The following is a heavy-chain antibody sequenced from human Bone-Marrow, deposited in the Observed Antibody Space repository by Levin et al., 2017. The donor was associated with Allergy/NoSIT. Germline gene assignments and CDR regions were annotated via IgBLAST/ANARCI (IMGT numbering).Heavy chain of an antibody. CDR1: GFTFSIFG. CDR2: ISNDGSTQ. CDR3: GSPTSGLWPLDY. V-gene: IGHV3-30*03. D-gene: IGHD4/OR15-4a*01. Sequence: PGGSLRLSCAASGFTFSIFGMHWVRQAPGKGLEWVAFISNDGSTQYYADSVKGRFTVSRDNSKDTMFLQMNSLRIEDAAVYYCGSPTSGLWPLDYWGQGTLVTVSS. J-gene: IGHJ4*01.